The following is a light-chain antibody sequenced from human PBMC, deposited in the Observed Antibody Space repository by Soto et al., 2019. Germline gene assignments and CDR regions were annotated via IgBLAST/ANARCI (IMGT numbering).Light chain of an antibody. Sequence: QSVLTQPASVSVSPGHSITIPCSGTTSDVGGYNLVSWYQRHTAKAPKLLIYEGTQRPSGDSSRFSGSYSGNTASLAISGLQAEDEVDYISCSSARSSCDGVASGTKVNVL. CDR2: EGT. CDR3: CSSARSSCDG. V-gene: IGLV2-23*01. J-gene: IGLJ1*01. CDR1: TSDVGGYNL.